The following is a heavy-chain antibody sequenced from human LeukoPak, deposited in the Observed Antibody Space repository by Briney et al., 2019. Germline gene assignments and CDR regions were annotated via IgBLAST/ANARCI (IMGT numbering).Heavy chain of an antibody. D-gene: IGHD3-10*01. J-gene: IGHJ6*03. V-gene: IGHV1-69*05. CDR2: IIPIFGTA. CDR3: ARTMVRGVSLEDMDV. CDR1: GGTFSSYA. Sequence: SVKVSCKASGGTFSSYAISWVRQAPGQGLEWMGRIIPIFGTANYAQKFQGRVTITTDESTSTAYMELSSLRSEDTAVYYCARTMVRGVSLEDMDVWGKGTTVTVSS.